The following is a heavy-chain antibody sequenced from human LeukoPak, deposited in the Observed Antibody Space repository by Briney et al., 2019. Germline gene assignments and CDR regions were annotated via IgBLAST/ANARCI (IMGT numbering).Heavy chain of an antibody. D-gene: IGHD6-19*01. CDR2: ITGSGGST. J-gene: IGHJ4*02. CDR1: GFTFSNWA. V-gene: IGHV3-23*01. CDR3: AKRISGWYHIDY. Sequence: GGSLRLSCAASGFTFSNWAMTWVRQAPGKGLEGVSAITGSGGSTYYADSVKGRFTISRDNSKNTLYLQMNSLRAEDTAVYYCAKRISGWYHIDYWGQGTLVTVSS.